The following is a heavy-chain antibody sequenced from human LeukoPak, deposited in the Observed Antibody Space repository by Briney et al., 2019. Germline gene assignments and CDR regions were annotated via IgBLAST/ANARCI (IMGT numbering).Heavy chain of an antibody. J-gene: IGHJ5*02. CDR3: ARDLYSIYGGGWFDP. Sequence: ASVKVSCKASGYTFTSYGISWVRQAPGQGLEWMGWISAYNGNTNYAQKLQGRVTMTTDTSTSTAYMELRSLRSDDTAVYYCARDLYSIYGGGWFDPWGQGTLVTVSS. D-gene: IGHD4-11*01. CDR2: ISAYNGNT. V-gene: IGHV1-18*01. CDR1: GYTFTSYG.